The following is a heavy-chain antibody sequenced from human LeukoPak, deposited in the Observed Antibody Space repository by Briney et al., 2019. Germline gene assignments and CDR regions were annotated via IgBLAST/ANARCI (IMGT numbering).Heavy chain of an antibody. J-gene: IGHJ4*02. Sequence: SETLSLTCSVSGVSVDSRYWSWIRQPPGKGLEWIGYIYYSGSTYYNPSLKSRVTISVDTSKNQFSLKLSSVTAADTAVYYCARDGSYYDTPFDYWGQGTLATVSS. V-gene: IGHV4-30-4*01. CDR1: GVSVDSRY. CDR2: IYYSGST. D-gene: IGHD3-22*01. CDR3: ARDGSYYDTPFDY.